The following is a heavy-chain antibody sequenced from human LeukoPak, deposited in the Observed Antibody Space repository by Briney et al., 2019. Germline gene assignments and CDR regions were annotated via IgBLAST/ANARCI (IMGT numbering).Heavy chain of an antibody. J-gene: IGHJ5*02. V-gene: IGHV4-39*07. CDR3: ARDPGRITMIDGNWFDP. D-gene: IGHD3-22*01. Sequence: KPSETLSLTCTVSGGSISSTSYYWGWIRQPPGKGLEWIGSISYSGTTYYNPSLKSRVTISVDTSKNQFSLKLSSVTAADTAVYYCARDPGRITMIDGNWFDPWGQGTLVTVSS. CDR1: GGSISSTSYY. CDR2: ISYSGTT.